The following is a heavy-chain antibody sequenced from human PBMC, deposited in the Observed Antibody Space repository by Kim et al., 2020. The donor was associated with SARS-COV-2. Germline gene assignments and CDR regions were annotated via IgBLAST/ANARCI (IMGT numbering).Heavy chain of an antibody. Sequence: SETLSLTCTVSGGSISSGGYYWSWIRQHPGKGLEWIGYIYYSGSTYYNPSLKSRVTISVDTSKNQFSLKLSSVTAADTAVYYCARSTNCGGDWYFKWFDPWGQGTLVTVSS. V-gene: IGHV4-31*03. J-gene: IGHJ5*02. CDR1: GGSISSGGYY. D-gene: IGHD2-21*02. CDR3: ARSTNCGGDWYFKWFDP. CDR2: IYYSGST.